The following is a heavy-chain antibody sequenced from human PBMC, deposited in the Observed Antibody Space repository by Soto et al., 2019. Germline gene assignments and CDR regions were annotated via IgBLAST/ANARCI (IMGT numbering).Heavy chain of an antibody. CDR3: ARGHSRGSGYPNYCYYGMDV. D-gene: IGHD3-3*01. Sequence: GASVKVSCKASGGTFSSHAISWVRQAPGQGLEWMGGIIPIFGTANYAQKFQGRVTMTRNTSISTAYMELSSLRSEDTAVYYCARGHSRGSGYPNYCYYGMDVWGQGTTVTVSS. CDR2: IIPIFGTA. V-gene: IGHV1-69*05. CDR1: GGTFSSHA. J-gene: IGHJ6*02.